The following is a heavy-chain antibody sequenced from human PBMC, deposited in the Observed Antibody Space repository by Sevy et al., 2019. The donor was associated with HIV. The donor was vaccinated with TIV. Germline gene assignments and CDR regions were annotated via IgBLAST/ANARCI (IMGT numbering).Heavy chain of an antibody. Sequence: GGSLRLSCAASGFTFSTHTMNWVRQAPGKGLQWVSSISSSSNYIYYADSVKGRFTISRDNAKNSLYIQMNSLRAEDTAVYYCARPYGSGSWEAFDIWGQWTMVTVSS. CDR3: ARPYGSGSWEAFDI. V-gene: IGHV3-21*01. CDR1: GFTFSTHT. D-gene: IGHD3-10*01. J-gene: IGHJ3*02. CDR2: ISSSSNYI.